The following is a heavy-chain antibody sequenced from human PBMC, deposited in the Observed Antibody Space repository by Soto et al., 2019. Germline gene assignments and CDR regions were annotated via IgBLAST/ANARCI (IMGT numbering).Heavy chain of an antibody. CDR1: GGSFSGYY. D-gene: IGHD3-3*01. J-gene: IGHJ6*02. V-gene: IGHV4-34*01. Sequence: SETLSLTCGVYGGSFSGYYWSWIRQPPGKGLEWIGEINDSGSTNYNPSLKSRVTISVDTSKNQFSLKLSSVTAADTAVYYCARDTYYDFWGGPYYYYYGMDVWGQGTTVTVSS. CDR2: INDSGST. CDR3: ARDTYYDFWGGPYYYYYGMDV.